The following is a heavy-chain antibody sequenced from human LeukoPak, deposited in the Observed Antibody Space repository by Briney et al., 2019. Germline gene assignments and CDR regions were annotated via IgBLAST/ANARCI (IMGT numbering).Heavy chain of an antibody. CDR1: GFTFSSYA. D-gene: IGHD2-15*01. V-gene: IGHV3-48*04. CDR3: ARGVREVAATMIYYMDV. J-gene: IGHJ6*03. Sequence: PGGSLRLSCAASGFTFSSYAMSWVRQAPGKGLEWVSYISSSGSTIYYADSVKGRFTISRDNAKNSLYLQMNSLRAEDTAVYYCARGVREVAATMIYYMDVWGKGTTVTVSS. CDR2: ISSSGSTI.